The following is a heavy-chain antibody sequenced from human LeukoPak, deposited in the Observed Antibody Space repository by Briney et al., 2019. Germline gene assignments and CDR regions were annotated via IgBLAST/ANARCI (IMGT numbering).Heavy chain of an antibody. CDR3: ARAKGAYYYDSSGYYHYYYYYGMDV. D-gene: IGHD3-22*01. Sequence: PSETLSLTCAVYGGSFSGYYWSWIRQPPGKGLEWIGEINHSGSTNYNPSLKSRVTISVDTSKNQFSLKLSSVTAADTAVYYCARAKGAYYYDSSGYYHYYYYYGMDVWGQGTTVTVSS. CDR1: GGSFSGYY. V-gene: IGHV4-34*01. CDR2: INHSGST. J-gene: IGHJ6*02.